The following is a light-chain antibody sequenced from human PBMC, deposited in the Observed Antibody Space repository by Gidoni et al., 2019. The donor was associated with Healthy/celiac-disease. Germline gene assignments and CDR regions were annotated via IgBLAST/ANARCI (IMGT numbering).Light chain of an antibody. V-gene: IGKV2-28*01. Sequence: DIVMTQSPLSLPVTPGEPASISCRSSHSLLHSNGYNYLDWYLQKPGQSPQLLIYLGSNRASGVPDRFSGSGSGTDFTLKSSRVEAEDVGVYYCMQALQTPWTFGQGTKVEIK. CDR3: MQALQTPWT. CDR2: LGS. CDR1: HSLLHSNGYNY. J-gene: IGKJ1*01.